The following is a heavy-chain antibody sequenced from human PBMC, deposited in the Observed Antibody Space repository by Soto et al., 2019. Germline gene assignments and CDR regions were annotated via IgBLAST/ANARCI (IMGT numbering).Heavy chain of an antibody. V-gene: IGHV1-18*01. CDR1: GYIFSNYG. CDR2: ISTYNANT. J-gene: IGHJ1*01. D-gene: IGHD6-13*01. Sequence: QVHLVQSGAEVKKPGASVKVSCKASGYIFSNYGISWVRQAPGQGLEWMRWISTYNANTYYAQKFQGRVTMTTDTSASTAYRELRSLRSDDTGVFYCARERVGSSWSSAGSLQYWGQGTLVTVSS. CDR3: ARERVGSSWSSAGSLQY.